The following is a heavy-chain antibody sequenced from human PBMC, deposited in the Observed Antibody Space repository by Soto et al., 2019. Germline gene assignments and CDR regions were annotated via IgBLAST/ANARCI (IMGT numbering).Heavy chain of an antibody. CDR3: AREHDFFCQAEDGIRGCSTVAAFLLNRSSDL. CDR2: ICYSGST. D-gene: IGHD3-3*01. J-gene: IGHJ2*01. Sequence: KPPGKGLEWIWYICYSGSTYYNPSLKSRVTISVDTPKNQFSLKLSSVTAADTAVYYCAREHDFFCQAEDGIRGCSTVAAFLLNRSSDL. V-gene: IGHV4-30-4*01.